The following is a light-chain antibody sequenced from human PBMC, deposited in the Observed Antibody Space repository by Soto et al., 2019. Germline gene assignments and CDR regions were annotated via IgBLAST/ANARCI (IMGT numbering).Light chain of an antibody. CDR3: SSYAGSNNVV. CDR1: SSDVGGYNY. Sequence: QSALTQPPSASGSPGQSVTISCTGTSSDVGGYNYVSRYQQHPGKAPKLMIYEVSKRPSGVPDRFSCSKSGNTASLTFSGLQAEDEADYYCSSYAGSNNVVFGGGTKVTVL. CDR2: EVS. V-gene: IGLV2-8*01. J-gene: IGLJ2*01.